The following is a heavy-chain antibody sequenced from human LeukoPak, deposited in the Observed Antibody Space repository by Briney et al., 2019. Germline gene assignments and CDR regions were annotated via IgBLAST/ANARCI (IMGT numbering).Heavy chain of an antibody. CDR2: IYTSGST. Sequence: SETLSLTCTVSGGSISSGSYYWGWIRQPAGKGLEWIGRIYTSGSTNYNPSLKGRVTISVDTSKNQFSLKLSSVTAADTAVYYCARLYRQQLVPHLYTPTFDYWGQGTLVTVSS. J-gene: IGHJ4*02. D-gene: IGHD6-13*01. CDR1: GGSISSGSYY. V-gene: IGHV4-61*02. CDR3: ARLYRQQLVPHLYTPTFDY.